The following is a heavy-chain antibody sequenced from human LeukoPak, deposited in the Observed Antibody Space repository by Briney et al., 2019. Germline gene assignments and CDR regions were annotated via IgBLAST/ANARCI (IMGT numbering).Heavy chain of an antibody. CDR3: ARDPEVVPAAIDY. CDR2: ISSSSTI. CDR1: GGSISSSSYY. V-gene: IGHV3-69-1*01. D-gene: IGHD2-2*01. J-gene: IGHJ4*02. Sequence: ETLSLTCTVSGGSISSSSYYWGWIRQPPGKGLEWVSYISSSSTIYYADSVKGRFTISRDNAKNSLYLQMNSLRAEDTAVYYCARDPEVVPAAIDYWGQGTLVTVSS.